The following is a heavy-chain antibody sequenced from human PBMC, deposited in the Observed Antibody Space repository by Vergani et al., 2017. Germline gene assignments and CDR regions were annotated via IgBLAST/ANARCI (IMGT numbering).Heavy chain of an antibody. D-gene: IGHD3-22*01. CDR3: ARGADYYDSSGYYPDAFDI. CDR2: IIPMFATA. J-gene: IGHJ3*02. CDR1: GGTFSSYA. V-gene: IGHV1-69*13. Sequence: QVHLVQSGAEVKKPGSSVKVSCKASGGTFSSYAINWVRQAPGQGLEWMGRIIPMFATANYAQKFQGRVTITADESTSTAYMELSNLRSEDTAVYYCARGADYYDSSGYYPDAFDIWGQGTMVTVSS.